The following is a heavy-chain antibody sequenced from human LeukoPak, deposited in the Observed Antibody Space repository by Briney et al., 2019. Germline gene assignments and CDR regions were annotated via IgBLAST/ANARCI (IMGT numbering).Heavy chain of an antibody. CDR3: ARLPGYCSSNSCYKMTIPFDY. D-gene: IGHD2-2*02. CDR2: ISYDGSRK. CDR1: GSAFSSYS. Sequence: PGRSLRLSCVASGSAFSSYSMHWVRQAPGKGLEWVAVISYDGSRKYDADSVKGRFTISRDNSKNTLYLQMNSLRTEDTAVYYCARLPGYCSSNSCYKMTIPFDYWGQGTLVTVSS. V-gene: IGHV3-30-3*01. J-gene: IGHJ4*02.